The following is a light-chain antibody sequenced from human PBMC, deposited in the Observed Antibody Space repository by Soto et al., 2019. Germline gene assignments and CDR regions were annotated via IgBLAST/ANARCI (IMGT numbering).Light chain of an antibody. Sequence: LTQPASVSGSRGQSITISCTGTSSDVGGYNYVSWYQQHPGKAPKLMIYEVSNRPSGVSNRFSGSKSGNTASLTISGLQAEDEADYYCSSYTSSSTPYVFGTGTKVTVL. CDR2: EVS. CDR1: SSDVGGYNY. J-gene: IGLJ1*01. V-gene: IGLV2-14*01. CDR3: SSYTSSSTPYV.